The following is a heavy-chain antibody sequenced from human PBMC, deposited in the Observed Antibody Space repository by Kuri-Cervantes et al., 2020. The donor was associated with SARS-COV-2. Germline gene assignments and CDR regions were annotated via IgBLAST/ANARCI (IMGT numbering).Heavy chain of an antibody. CDR1: GYTFTGYY. D-gene: IGHD6-6*01. Sequence: ASVKVSCKASGYTFTGYYMHWVRQAPGQGLEWMGWINPNSGGTNYAQKFQGRVTMTRDTSISTAYMELSRLRSEDTAVYYCARDASVVGFSSSPPLPWGQGTLVTVSS. J-gene: IGHJ5*02. V-gene: IGHV1-2*02. CDR3: ARDASVVGFSSSPPLP. CDR2: INPNSGGT.